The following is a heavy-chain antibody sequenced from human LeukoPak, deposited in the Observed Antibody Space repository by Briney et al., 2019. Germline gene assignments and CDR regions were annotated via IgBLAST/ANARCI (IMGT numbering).Heavy chain of an antibody. J-gene: IGHJ4*01. CDR2: INHSGST. V-gene: IGHV4-34*01. CDR1: GGSFSGYY. CDR3: AGPNSNSRFAY. Sequence: SETLSLTCAVYGGSFSGYYWSWIRQPPGKGLEWIGEINHSGSTNYNPSLKSRVTISVDTSTNQFSLRLSSVTAADTAIYYCAGPNSNSRFAYWGQGTLVTVSS. D-gene: IGHD2/OR15-2a*01.